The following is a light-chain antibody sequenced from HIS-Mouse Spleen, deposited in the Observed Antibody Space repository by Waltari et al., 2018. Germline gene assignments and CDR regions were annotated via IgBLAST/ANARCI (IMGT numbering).Light chain of an antibody. CDR1: QGISSY. V-gene: IGKV1-8*01. CDR2: AAS. CDR3: QQYYSYRFT. Sequence: AIRMTQSPSSFSASTGDRVTITCRASQGISSYLAWYQQKPGKAPKLLIYAASTLQSGVPSRFSGSGSGTDFTLTISCLQSEDFPTYYCQQYYSYRFTFGPGTKVDIK. J-gene: IGKJ3*01.